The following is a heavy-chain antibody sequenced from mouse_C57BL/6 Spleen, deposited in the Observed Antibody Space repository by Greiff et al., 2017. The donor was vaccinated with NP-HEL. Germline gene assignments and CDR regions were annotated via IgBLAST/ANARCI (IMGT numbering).Heavy chain of an antibody. CDR3: TRDDDGHLDY. CDR1: GFTFSSYA. J-gene: IGHJ2*01. CDR2: ISSGGDYI. V-gene: IGHV5-9-1*02. Sequence: EVKLMDSGEGLVKPGGSLKLSCAASGFTFSSYAMSWVRQTPEKRLEWVAYISSGGDYIYYADTVKGRFTISRDNARNTLYLQMSSLKSEDTAMYYCTRDDDGHLDYWGQGTTLTVSS. D-gene: IGHD2-3*01.